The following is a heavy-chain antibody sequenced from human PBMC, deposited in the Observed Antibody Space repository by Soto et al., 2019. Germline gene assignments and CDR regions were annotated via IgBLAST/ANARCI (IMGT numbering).Heavy chain of an antibody. V-gene: IGHV1-3*01. J-gene: IGHJ5*02. D-gene: IGHD2-21*01. CDR2: INAGNGNT. Sequence: ASVKVSCKASGYTFTSYAMHWVRQAPGQRLEWMGWINAGNGNTKYSQKFQGRVTVTRDTSASTAYMELSSLRSEDTAVYYCARDLALNWFDPWGQGTLVTVSS. CDR1: GYTFTSYA. CDR3: ARDLALNWFDP.